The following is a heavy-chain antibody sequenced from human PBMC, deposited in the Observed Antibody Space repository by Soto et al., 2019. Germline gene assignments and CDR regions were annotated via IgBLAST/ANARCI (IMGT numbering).Heavy chain of an antibody. V-gene: IGHV4-59*01. J-gene: IGHJ5*02. CDR3: ARGTGSGGIHYDWFDP. Sequence: QVQLQESGPGLVKPSETLSLTCTVSGGSISSYYWSWIRQPPGKGLEWIGYIYYSGSTNYNPSLKSRVTISVDTSKNQFSLKLSSVTAADTAVYYCARGTGSGGIHYDWFDPCGQGTLVTVSS. CDR2: IYYSGST. D-gene: IGHD2-15*01. CDR1: GGSISSYY.